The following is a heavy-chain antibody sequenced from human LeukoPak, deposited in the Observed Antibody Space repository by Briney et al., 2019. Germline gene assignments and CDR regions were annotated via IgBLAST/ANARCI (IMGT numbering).Heavy chain of an antibody. J-gene: IGHJ4*02. CDR2: ITGSGDTT. CDR3: AKDPRNTMFQYYFDY. CDR1: GFTFTSYA. D-gene: IGHD3-10*02. V-gene: IGHV3-23*01. Sequence: GGSLRLSCAASGFTFTSYAMSWVRQAPGKGLEWVSAITGSGDTTYYAASVKGRFTISRDNSKNTLYLQMNSLRAEDTAVYYCAKDPRNTMFQYYFDYWGQGTLVTVSS.